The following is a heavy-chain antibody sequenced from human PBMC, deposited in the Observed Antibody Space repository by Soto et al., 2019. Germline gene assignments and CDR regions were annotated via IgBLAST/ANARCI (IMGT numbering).Heavy chain of an antibody. V-gene: IGHV3-23*01. CDR2: ISSRGGST. Sequence: VQLLESGGGMVQPGGSLRLSCGASGFAFGTYAMNWVRQAPGKGLEWVSGISSRGGSTFYADSVQGRFTISRDNSKNTLYLHMTNLRAEDTAVYYCAKDGNWLDVYYDVWGQGTPVTVSS. D-gene: IGHD3-16*01. CDR1: GFAFGTYA. CDR3: AKDGNWLDVYYDV. J-gene: IGHJ4*02.